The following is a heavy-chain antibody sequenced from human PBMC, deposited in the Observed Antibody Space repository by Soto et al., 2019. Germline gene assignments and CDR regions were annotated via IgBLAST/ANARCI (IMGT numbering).Heavy chain of an antibody. V-gene: IGHV3-23*01. CDR2: ISGSGGST. Sequence: AGGSLRLSCAASGFTFSSYAMSWVRQAPGKGLEWVSAISGSGGSTYYADSVKGRFTISRDISKNTLFLQMNSLRAVDTAVYYCPKSTISSPYYGMDVWGQGTTVTVSS. D-gene: IGHD3-3*01. CDR1: GFTFSSYA. CDR3: PKSTISSPYYGMDV. J-gene: IGHJ6*02.